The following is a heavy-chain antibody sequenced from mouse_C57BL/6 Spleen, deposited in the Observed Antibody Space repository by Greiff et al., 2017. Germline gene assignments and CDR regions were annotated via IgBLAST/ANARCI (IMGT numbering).Heavy chain of an antibody. CDR3: ARRGGEDAMDY. Sequence: EVKLEESGGGLVKPGGSLKLSCAASGFTFSDYGMHWVRQAPEKGLEWVAYISSGSSTIYYADTVKGRFTISRDNAKNTLFLQMTSLRSEDPAMYYCARRGGEDAMDYWGQGTSVTVSS. J-gene: IGHJ4*01. D-gene: IGHD1-1*02. CDR1: GFTFSDYG. V-gene: IGHV5-17*01. CDR2: ISSGSSTI.